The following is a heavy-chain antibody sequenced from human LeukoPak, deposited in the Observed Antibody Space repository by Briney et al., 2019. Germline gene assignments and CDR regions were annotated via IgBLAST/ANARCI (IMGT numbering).Heavy chain of an antibody. J-gene: IGHJ4*02. D-gene: IGHD3-3*01. CDR2: IYFSGST. CDR1: GFTFNNAW. CDR3: ARSYDTNFDY. Sequence: GSLRLSCAASGFTFNNAWMSWIRQPPGKGLEWIGYIYFSGSTSYNPSLKSRVTISVDRSKNQFSLKLSSVAAADTAVYYCARSYDTNFDYWGQGTLVTVSS. V-gene: IGHV4-59*01.